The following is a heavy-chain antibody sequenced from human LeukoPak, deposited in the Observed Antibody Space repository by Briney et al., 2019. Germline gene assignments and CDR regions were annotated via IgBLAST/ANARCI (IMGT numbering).Heavy chain of an antibody. V-gene: IGHV3-30-3*01. CDR3: ARDHYASGPYYFDY. J-gene: IGHJ4*02. CDR1: GFTFSSYA. CDR2: VSYDGSIK. Sequence: PGRSLRLSCAASGFTFSSYALHWVRQAPNKGLEWVAIVSYDGSIKYYADSVKGRFTISRDNSKNTLYLQMNSLRVEDTALYYCARDHYASGPYYFDYWGQGTLVTVSS. D-gene: IGHD6-19*01.